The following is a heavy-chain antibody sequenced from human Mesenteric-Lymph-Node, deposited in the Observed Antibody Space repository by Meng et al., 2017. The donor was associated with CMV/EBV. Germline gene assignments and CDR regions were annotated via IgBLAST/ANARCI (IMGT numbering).Heavy chain of an antibody. Sequence: GGSLRLSCAASGFTFSSYAMHWVRQAPGKGLEWVAVISYDGSNNYHADSVKGRFTISRDNFKNTLYLQMRSLRSEDTAVYYCAKFSGRLLEISPVDHWGQGTLVTVSS. J-gene: IGHJ4*02. CDR3: AKFSGRLLEISPVDH. D-gene: IGHD3-3*01. CDR1: GFTFSSYA. V-gene: IGHV3-30*18. CDR2: ISYDGSNN.